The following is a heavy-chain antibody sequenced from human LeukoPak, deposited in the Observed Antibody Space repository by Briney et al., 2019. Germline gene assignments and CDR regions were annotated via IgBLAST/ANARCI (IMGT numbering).Heavy chain of an antibody. V-gene: IGHV3-7*01. CDR1: GFTFSNAW. CDR2: IKQDGSDK. Sequence: RSGGSLRLSCAASGFTFSNAWMSWVRQAPGKGLEWVANIKQDGSDKYYVDSVKGRFTISRDNAKNSLYLQMNSLRAEDTAMYYCARRVPVEGMDVWDQGTTVTVSS. CDR3: ARRVPVEGMDV. J-gene: IGHJ6*02. D-gene: IGHD2-2*01.